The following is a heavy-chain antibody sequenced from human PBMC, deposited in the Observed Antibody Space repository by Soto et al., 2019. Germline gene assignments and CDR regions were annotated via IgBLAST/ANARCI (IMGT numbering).Heavy chain of an antibody. CDR1: GFTVSSNY. J-gene: IGHJ6*02. CDR2: IYSGGST. D-gene: IGHD5-12*01. CDR3: ARESAGYGGGYYYYYGMDV. V-gene: IGHV3-53*02. Sequence: EVQLVETGGGLIQPGGSLRLSCAASGFTVSSNYMSWVRQAQGKGLEWVSVIYSGGSTYYADSVKGRFTISRDNSKNTLYLQMNSLRAEDTAVYYCARESAGYGGGYYYYYGMDVWGQRATVTVYS.